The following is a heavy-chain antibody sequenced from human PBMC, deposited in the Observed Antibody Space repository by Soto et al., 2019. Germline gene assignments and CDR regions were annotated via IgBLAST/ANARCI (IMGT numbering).Heavy chain of an antibody. CDR1: GFTFSGHY. CDR2: IRNKPNGHTT. J-gene: IGHJ4*02. D-gene: IGHD2-21*02. V-gene: IGHV3-72*01. Sequence: EVQLVESGGGLVQPGGSLRLSCEGSGFTFSGHYMDCVRQAPGKGLEWLGRIRNKPNGHTTEYAASVKGRFTISRDDSKNLVYLQMNSLKSEDTAVYYCSTTVITAPLFEYWGQGTLVTVSS. CDR3: STTVITAPLFEY.